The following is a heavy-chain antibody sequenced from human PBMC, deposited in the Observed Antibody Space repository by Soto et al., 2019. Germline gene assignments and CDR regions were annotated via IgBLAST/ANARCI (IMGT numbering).Heavy chain of an antibody. CDR3: ARESSGWYVDY. D-gene: IGHD6-19*01. V-gene: IGHV3-48*01. Sequence: EVQLVESGGGLVQPGGSLRLSCAASGFTFSSYSMNWVRQAPGKGLEWVSYISSSSSTIYYADSVKGRFTISRDNAKNSLYLQMNSLRAEDTAVYYCARESSGWYVDYWCQGTLVTVSS. CDR2: ISSSSSTI. CDR1: GFTFSSYS. J-gene: IGHJ4*02.